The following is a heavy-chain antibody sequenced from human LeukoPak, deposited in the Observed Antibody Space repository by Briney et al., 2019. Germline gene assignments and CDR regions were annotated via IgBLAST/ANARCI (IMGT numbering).Heavy chain of an antibody. J-gene: IGHJ4*02. Sequence: GGSLRLSCAASGFTFSSYWMHWVRQAPGKGLVWVSRISSDGSITSYADSVKGRFTISRDNAKNTLYLQMNSLRAEDTAVYYCARHLNYYLDYWGQGTLVTVSS. CDR1: GFTFSSYW. V-gene: IGHV3-74*01. CDR3: ARHLNYYLDY. D-gene: IGHD3-10*01. CDR2: ISSDGSIT.